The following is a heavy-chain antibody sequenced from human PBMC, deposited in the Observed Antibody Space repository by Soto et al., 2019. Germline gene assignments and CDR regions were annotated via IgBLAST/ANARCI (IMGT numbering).Heavy chain of an antibody. CDR1: GGSFSGYY. V-gene: IGHV4-34*01. CDR3: ARQLTGDFPVGFDP. Sequence: QVQLQPWGAGLLKPSETLSLTCAVYGGSFSGYYWSWIRQPPGKGLEWIGEINHSGSTNYNPSLKSRVTISVDTSKNQFSLKLSSVTAADTAVYYCARQLTGDFPVGFDPWGQGTLVTVSS. CDR2: INHSGST. J-gene: IGHJ5*02. D-gene: IGHD7-27*01.